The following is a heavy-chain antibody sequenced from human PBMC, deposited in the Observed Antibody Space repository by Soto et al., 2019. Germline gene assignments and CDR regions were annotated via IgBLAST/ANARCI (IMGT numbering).Heavy chain of an antibody. CDR3: ARGSNYDILTEYFDY. J-gene: IGHJ4*02. CDR2: IYYSGST. Sequence: PSETLPLTCTVSGGSISSYYWSWIRQPPGKGLEWIGYIYYSGSTNYNPSLKSRVTISVDTSKNQFSLKLSSVTAADTAVYYCARGSNYDILTEYFDYWGQGTLVTVSS. CDR1: GGSISSYY. V-gene: IGHV4-59*01. D-gene: IGHD3-9*01.